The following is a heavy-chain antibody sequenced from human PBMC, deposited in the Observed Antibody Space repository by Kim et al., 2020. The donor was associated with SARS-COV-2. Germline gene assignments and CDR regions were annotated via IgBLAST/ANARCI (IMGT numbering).Heavy chain of an antibody. CDR2: IYYSGST. V-gene: IGHV4-59*08. CDR1: GGSISSYY. J-gene: IGHJ6*02. D-gene: IGHD3-3*01. Sequence: SETLSLTCTVSGGSISSYYWSWIRQPPGKGLEWIGYIYYSGSTNYNPSLKSRVTISVDTSKNQFSLTLSSVTAADTAVYYCARQSNRITIFGVVIITGVMDVWGQGTTVTVSS. CDR3: ARQSNRITIFGVVIITGVMDV.